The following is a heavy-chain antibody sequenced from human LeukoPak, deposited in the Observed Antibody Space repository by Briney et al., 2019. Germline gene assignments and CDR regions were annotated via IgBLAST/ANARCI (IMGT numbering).Heavy chain of an antibody. J-gene: IGHJ4*02. CDR2: ISSSGSTI. V-gene: IGHV3-48*04. D-gene: IGHD6-13*01. CDR3: ARDHDPTIAAALGY. CDR1: GSTFSSYS. Sequence: GGSLRLSCAASGSTFSSYSMNWVRQAPGKGLEWVSYISSSGSTIYYADSVKGRFTISRDNAKNSLYLQMNSLRAEDTAVYYCARDHDPTIAAALGYWGQGTLVTVSS.